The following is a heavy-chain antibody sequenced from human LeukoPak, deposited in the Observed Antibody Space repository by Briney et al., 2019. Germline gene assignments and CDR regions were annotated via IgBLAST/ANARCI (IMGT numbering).Heavy chain of an antibody. V-gene: IGHV4-39*07. CDR1: GDSISSSSSY. CDR2: IYYSGST. J-gene: IGHJ4*02. Sequence: PSETLSLTCTVSGDSISSSSSYWGWIRQPPGEGLEWIGSIYYSGSTYYNTSPKSRVTISVDTSKNQFSLRLNSVTAADTAVYYCARVSGYDWESFYDYWGQGTLVTVSS. D-gene: IGHD5-12*01. CDR3: ARVSGYDWESFYDY.